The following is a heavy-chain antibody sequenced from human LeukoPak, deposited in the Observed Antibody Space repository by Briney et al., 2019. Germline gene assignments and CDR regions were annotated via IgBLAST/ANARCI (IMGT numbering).Heavy chain of an antibody. J-gene: IGHJ4*02. V-gene: IGHV3-23*01. CDR1: GFTFSSYW. CDR3: AKDWTTVVAANGRVDY. CDR2: ISGSGGST. Sequence: GGSLRLSCAASGFTFSSYWMSWVRQAPGKGLEWVSAISGSGGSTYYADSVKGRFTISRDNSKNTLYLQMNSLRAEDTAVYYCAKDWTTVVAANGRVDYWGQGTLVTVSS. D-gene: IGHD2-15*01.